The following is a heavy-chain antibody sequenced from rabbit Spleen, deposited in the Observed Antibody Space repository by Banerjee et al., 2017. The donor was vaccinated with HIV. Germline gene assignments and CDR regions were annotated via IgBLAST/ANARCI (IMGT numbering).Heavy chain of an antibody. Sequence: QEQLVESGGGLVQPEGSLTLTCTASGFDFSSNAMCWVRQAPGKGPEWIACIYNGDGSTYYASWAKGRFTIAKTSSTTVTLQMTSLTAADTATYFCARDSGSSFSSYGMDLWGQGTLVTVS. D-gene: IGHD8-1*01. V-gene: IGHV1S47*01. CDR1: GFDFSSNA. CDR2: IYNGDGST. J-gene: IGHJ6*01. CDR3: ARDSGSSFSSYGMDL.